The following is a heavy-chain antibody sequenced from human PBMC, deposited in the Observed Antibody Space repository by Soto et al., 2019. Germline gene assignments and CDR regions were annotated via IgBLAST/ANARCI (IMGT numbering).Heavy chain of an antibody. D-gene: IGHD3-3*01. CDR2: IIPIFGTA. V-gene: IGHV1-69*13. Sequence: GASVKVSCKASGGTFSSYAISWVRQAPGQGLEWMGGIIPIFGTANYAQKFQGRVTITADESTSTAYMELSSLRSEDTAVYYCARVLRDVLSDRCYWYYDLWGRGNLVTVSS. CDR3: ARVLRDVLSDRCYWYYDL. CDR1: GGTFSSYA. J-gene: IGHJ2*01.